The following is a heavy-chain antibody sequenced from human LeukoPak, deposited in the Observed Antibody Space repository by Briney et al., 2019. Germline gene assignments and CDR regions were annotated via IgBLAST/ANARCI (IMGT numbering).Heavy chain of an antibody. D-gene: IGHD3-22*01. J-gene: IGHJ4*02. CDR2: IYHKGDT. CDR3: AREYSSPLEFQHYFDL. Sequence: SETLSLTCSVSGASMNSHYWSWIRQPPGKGLEWIGYIYHKGDTSYNPSLHSRVTLSVDTSKSQFSLKLRSVTVADSAIYYCAREYSSPLEFQHYFDLWGQGIAVTVSS. V-gene: IGHV4-59*11. CDR1: GASMNSHY.